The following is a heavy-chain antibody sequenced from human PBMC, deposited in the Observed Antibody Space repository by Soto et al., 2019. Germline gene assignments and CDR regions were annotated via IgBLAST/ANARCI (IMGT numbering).Heavy chain of an antibody. CDR3: AQDPAGNGDYEGLFDH. Sequence: EVQLLESGGGLVQPGGSLRLSCEASGFTFSTFSMSWVRQSPGKGLEWVSAISGSGDYTYNADSVKGRFTLSRDNSKSTLYLQMNNLRAEDTAMYYCAQDPAGNGDYEGLFDHWGQGTLVTVSS. CDR1: GFTFSTFS. D-gene: IGHD4-17*01. CDR2: ISGSGDYT. J-gene: IGHJ4*02. V-gene: IGHV3-23*01.